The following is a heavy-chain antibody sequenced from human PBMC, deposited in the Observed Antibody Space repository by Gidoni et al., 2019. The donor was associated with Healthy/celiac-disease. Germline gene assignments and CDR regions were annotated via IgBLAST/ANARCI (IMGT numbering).Heavy chain of an antibody. Sequence: QLQLQESGPGLVKPSETLSLTCTVPGGSISSSSYYWGWIRQPPGKGLEWIGSIYYSGSTYYNPSLKSRVTISVDTSKNQFSLKLSSVTAADTAVYYCARLPKYSGSYLDWGQGTLVTVSS. CDR3: ARLPKYSGSYLD. V-gene: IGHV4-39*01. CDR1: GGSISSSSYY. D-gene: IGHD1-26*01. J-gene: IGHJ4*02. CDR2: IYYSGST.